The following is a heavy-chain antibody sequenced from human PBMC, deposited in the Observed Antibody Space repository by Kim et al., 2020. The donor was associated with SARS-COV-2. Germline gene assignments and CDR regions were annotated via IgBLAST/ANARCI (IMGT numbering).Heavy chain of an antibody. D-gene: IGHD3-16*01. CDR2: INEDGSIK. CDR1: GFTFKNYW. CDR3: VGGLSAGY. Sequence: GGSLRLSCVASGFTFKNYWINWVRHAPGKGLEWVGNINEDGSIKAYGDSVKDRFTISRDNTKNALYLQMSSLRVDDTALYYCVGGLSAGYWGQGTLVTVSS. V-gene: IGHV3-7*03. J-gene: IGHJ4*02.